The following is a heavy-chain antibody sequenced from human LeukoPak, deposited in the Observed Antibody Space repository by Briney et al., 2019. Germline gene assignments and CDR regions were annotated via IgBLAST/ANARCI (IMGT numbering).Heavy chain of an antibody. J-gene: IGHJ4*02. D-gene: IGHD3-10*01. Sequence: GRSLRLSGEASGFTFSNYAMHWVRPAPGNGLEWVSIISSGGVYEYYADSVKGRFTISRDNSKNTLYLQLNSLRPEDTAVYYCARDSTYYYDSGSSGPHYFDNWGQGTLVTVSS. CDR2: ISSGGVYE. CDR3: ARDSTYYYDSGSSGPHYFDN. CDR1: GFTFSNYA. V-gene: IGHV3-30*01.